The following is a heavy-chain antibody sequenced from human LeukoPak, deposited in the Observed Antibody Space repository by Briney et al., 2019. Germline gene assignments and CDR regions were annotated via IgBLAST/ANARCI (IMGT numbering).Heavy chain of an antibody. Sequence: KTSETLSLTCTVSNGSMTNNYWSWIRQPPGKGLEWIGYVYSSGSTIYIPSLKSRVTISVDTSKNQFSLKLSSVTAADTAVYYCARTYYDILTGYYRSGSYAGWGQGTLVSVSS. J-gene: IGHJ4*02. D-gene: IGHD3-9*01. V-gene: IGHV4-59*12. CDR3: ARTYYDILTGYYRSGSYAG. CDR1: NGSMTNNY. CDR2: VYSSGST.